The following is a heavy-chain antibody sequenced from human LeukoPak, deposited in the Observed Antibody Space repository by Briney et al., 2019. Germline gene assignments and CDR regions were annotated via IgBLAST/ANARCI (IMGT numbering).Heavy chain of an antibody. J-gene: IGHJ4*02. CDR1: GFTFSAYE. V-gene: IGHV3-48*03. D-gene: IGHD3-9*01. CDR3: ATLPLRYLSYFDY. Sequence: PGGSLRLSCAASGFTFSAYEMNWVRQAPGKGLEWVSYISSSGGTRYYADSVKGRFTISRDNSKNTLYLQMNSLRAEDTAVYYCATLPLRYLSYFDYWGQGTLVTVSS. CDR2: ISSSGGTR.